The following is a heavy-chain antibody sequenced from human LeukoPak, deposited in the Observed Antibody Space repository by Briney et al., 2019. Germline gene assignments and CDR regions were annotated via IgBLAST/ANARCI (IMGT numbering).Heavy chain of an antibody. CDR1: GYTFTSYA. V-gene: IGHV1-3*01. CDR2: INAGNGNT. J-gene: IGHJ4*02. D-gene: IGHD6-19*01. Sequence: ASVKVSCKASGYTFTSYAMHWVRQAPGQRLEWMGWINAGNGNTKYSQKFQGRVTITRDTSASTAYMELSSPRSEDTAVYYCATITGYSSGWYDYWGQGTLVTVSS. CDR3: ATITGYSSGWYDY.